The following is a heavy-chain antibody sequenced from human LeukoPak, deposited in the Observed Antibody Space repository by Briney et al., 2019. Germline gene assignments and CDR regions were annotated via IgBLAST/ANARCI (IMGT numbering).Heavy chain of an antibody. Sequence: PGRSLRLSCTASGITFRNYGMHWVRQAPGKGLEWGALIYYDGSDKYYADSVKGRFTISRDNSKNILYLQMNSLRAEDTAVYYCATITGSYYKPDSWGQGTLVTVSS. CDR3: ATITGSYYKPDS. V-gene: IGHV3-33*01. D-gene: IGHD3-10*01. CDR1: GITFRNYG. CDR2: IYYDGSDK. J-gene: IGHJ4*02.